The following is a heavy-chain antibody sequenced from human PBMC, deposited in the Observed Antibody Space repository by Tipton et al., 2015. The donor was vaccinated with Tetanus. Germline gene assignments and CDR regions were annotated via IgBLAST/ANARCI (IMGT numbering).Heavy chain of an antibody. CDR1: GDSVSSNTMA. CDR3: ARANYDFPKKGPFDS. CDR2: TYYRSKWFN. V-gene: IGHV6-1*01. Sequence: GLVKPSQTLSLTCAISGDSVSSNTMAWNWIRQSPSRGLEWLGRTYYRSKWFNDYAVSLRGRITVNADTSRNQFSLQLNSVIPEDTAVYYCARANYDFPKKGPFDSWGQGTLVIVSS. D-gene: IGHD3-3*01. J-gene: IGHJ4*02.